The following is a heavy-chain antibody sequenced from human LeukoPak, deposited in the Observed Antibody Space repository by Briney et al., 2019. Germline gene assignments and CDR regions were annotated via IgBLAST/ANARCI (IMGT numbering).Heavy chain of an antibody. D-gene: IGHD2-8*01. J-gene: IGHJ4*02. CDR2: IYSGGST. Sequence: GGSLRLPCAASGFTVSSNYMSWVRQAPGKGLEWVSVIYSGGSTYYADSVKGRFTISRDNSKNTLYLQMNSLRAEDTAVYYCARDAHCTNGVCQPAFDYWGQGTLVTVSS. CDR1: GFTVSSNY. V-gene: IGHV3-53*01. CDR3: ARDAHCTNGVCQPAFDY.